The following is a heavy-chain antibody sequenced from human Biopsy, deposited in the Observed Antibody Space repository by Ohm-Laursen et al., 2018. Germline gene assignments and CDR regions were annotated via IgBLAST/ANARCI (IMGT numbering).Heavy chain of an antibody. CDR2: ISGSGVTK. J-gene: IGHJ4*02. Sequence: SLRLSCAASGFTFGVYYMSWIRQAPGKGLEWLSYISGSGVTKMYADSVKGRFTVSRDNAKNSLYLEMNNLTVEDTAVYYCATDGAGSYNENWGRGTLVSVSS. V-gene: IGHV3-11*01. D-gene: IGHD3-10*01. CDR3: ATDGAGSYNEN. CDR1: GFTFGVYY.